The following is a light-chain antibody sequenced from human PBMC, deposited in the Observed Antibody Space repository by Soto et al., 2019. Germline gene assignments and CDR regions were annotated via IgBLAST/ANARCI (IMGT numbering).Light chain of an antibody. CDR2: EVS. CDR1: SSDVGSYNL. J-gene: IGLJ1*01. V-gene: IGLV2-23*02. Sequence: QSALTQPASESGSPGQSITISCTGTSSDVGSYNLVSWYQQHPGKAPKLMIYEVSKRPSGVSNRFSGSKSGNTASLTISGLQAEYEADYYCCSYAGSSTYVFGTGTKLTVL. CDR3: CSYAGSSTYV.